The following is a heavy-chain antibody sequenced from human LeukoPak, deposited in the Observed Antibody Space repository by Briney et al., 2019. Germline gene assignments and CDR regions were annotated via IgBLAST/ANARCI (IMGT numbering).Heavy chain of an antibody. CDR2: ISSSSSYI. D-gene: IGHD5-24*01. CDR1: GFTFSSYS. J-gene: IGHJ4*02. Sequence: GGSLRLSCAASGFTFSSYSMNWVRQAPGKGLEWVSSISSSSSYIYYADSVKGRFTISRDNAKNSLYLQMNSLRAEDTAVYYRAREGGYNYPPFDYWGQGTLVTVSS. V-gene: IGHV3-21*01. CDR3: AREGGYNYPPFDY.